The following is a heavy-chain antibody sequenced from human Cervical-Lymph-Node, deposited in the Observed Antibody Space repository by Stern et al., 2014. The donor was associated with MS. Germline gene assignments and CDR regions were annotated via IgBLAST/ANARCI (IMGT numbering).Heavy chain of an antibody. CDR1: GGTFSKFP. Sequence: VQLVQSGAEVTKPGSSEKVSCKASGGTFSKFPSSWVRQAPGQGLEWMGGFFPVFGTPTYAQEFRGRVTITADVSTSTVYMELSSLRSDDTAVYYCALSSETSDRWYSLGYDLWGQGTLVTVSS. V-gene: IGHV1-69*01. CDR2: FFPVFGTP. J-gene: IGHJ5*02. CDR3: ALSSETSDRWYSLGYDL. D-gene: IGHD6-13*01.